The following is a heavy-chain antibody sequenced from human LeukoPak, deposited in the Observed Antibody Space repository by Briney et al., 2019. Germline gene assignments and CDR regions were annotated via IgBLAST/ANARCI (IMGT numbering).Heavy chain of an antibody. J-gene: IGHJ4*02. D-gene: IGHD2-15*01. V-gene: IGHV1-2*02. CDR3: ARAGGGYCSGGSCYLRPYFDY. CDR1: GYSFTNYA. CDR2: INPNSGGT. Sequence: ASVKVSCKASGYSFTNYAMNWVRQAPGQGLEWMGWINPNSGGTNYAQKFQGRVTMTRDTSTSTVYMELSSLRSEDTAVYYCARAGGGYCSGGSCYLRPYFDYWGQGTLVTVSS.